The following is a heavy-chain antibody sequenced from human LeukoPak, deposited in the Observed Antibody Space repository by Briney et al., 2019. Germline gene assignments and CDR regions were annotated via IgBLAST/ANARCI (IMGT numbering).Heavy chain of an antibody. CDR2: IYHSGST. D-gene: IGHD6-13*01. CDR1: GYSISSGYY. CDR3: ARSMEVAAADDNWFDP. V-gene: IGHV4-38-2*01. J-gene: IGHJ5*02. Sequence: ETSETLSLTCAVSGYSISSGYYWGWLRQPPGKGLEWSGSIYHSGSTYYNPSLKSRVTISVDTSKNQFSLKLSSVTAADTAVYYCARSMEVAAADDNWFDPRGQEPWSPSPQ.